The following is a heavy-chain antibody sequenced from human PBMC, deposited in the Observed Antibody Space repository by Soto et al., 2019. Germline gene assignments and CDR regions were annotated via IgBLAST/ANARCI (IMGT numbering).Heavy chain of an antibody. J-gene: IGHJ6*02. CDR3: ARVYGRGVGVPYYYYYYGMDV. CDR1: GFTFSSYG. CDR2: IWYDGSNK. V-gene: IGHV3-33*01. Sequence: GGSLRLSCAASGFTFSSYGMHWVRQAPGKGLEWVAVIWYDGSNKYYADSVKGRFTISRDNSKNTLYLQMNSLRAEDTAVYYCARVYGRGVGVPYYYYYYGMDVWGQGTTVTVSS. D-gene: IGHD2-8*01.